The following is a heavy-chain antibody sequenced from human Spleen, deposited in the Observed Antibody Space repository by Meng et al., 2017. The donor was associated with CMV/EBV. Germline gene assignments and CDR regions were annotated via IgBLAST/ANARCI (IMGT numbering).Heavy chain of an antibody. Sequence: GESLKISCAASGFTFSSYAMHWVRQAPGKGLEWAAVISYDGSNKYYADSVKGRFTISRDNSKNTLYLQMNSLRAEDTAVYYCARVPGDYGDYEYDYWGQGTLVTVSS. CDR2: ISYDGSNK. V-gene: IGHV3-30-3*01. J-gene: IGHJ4*02. CDR3: ARVPGDYGDYEYDY. CDR1: GFTFSSYA. D-gene: IGHD4-17*01.